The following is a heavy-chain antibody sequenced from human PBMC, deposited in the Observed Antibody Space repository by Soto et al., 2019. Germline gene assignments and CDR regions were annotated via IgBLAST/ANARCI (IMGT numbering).Heavy chain of an antibody. CDR2: ITAGGDGT. J-gene: IGHJ3*02. CDR3: APHVYCSGGSCQYGAFAI. CDR1: GITFSNYM. V-gene: IGHV3-23*01. Sequence: EVQVLESGGGLVQPGGSLRLSCEASGITFSNYMMTWIRQAPGKGLEWVSTITAGGDGTYYADSVKGRFTMSRETSKNTLYLQMNSLRAEDTAVYYCAPHVYCSGGSCQYGAFAIRGQGTMVTVSS. D-gene: IGHD2-15*01.